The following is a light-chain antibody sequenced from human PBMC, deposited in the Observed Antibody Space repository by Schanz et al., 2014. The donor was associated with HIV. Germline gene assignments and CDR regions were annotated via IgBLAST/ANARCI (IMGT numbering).Light chain of an antibody. CDR2: GAS. Sequence: EILLTQSPGTLSLSPGDRATLSCRASQTVSSNSLAWYQQKPGQSPRLLIYGASTRATAIPDRFSGSGSGTDFSLTISRLEPEDFAVFYCQQYGSPPRTFGQGTKVEI. CDR3: QQYGSPPRT. V-gene: IGKV3-20*01. J-gene: IGKJ1*01. CDR1: QTVSSNS.